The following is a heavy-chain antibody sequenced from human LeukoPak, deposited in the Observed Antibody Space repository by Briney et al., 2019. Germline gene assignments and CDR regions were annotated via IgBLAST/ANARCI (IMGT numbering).Heavy chain of an antibody. CDR3: ARYSYDFWSGDPPEYGMDV. V-gene: IGHV1-2*02. D-gene: IGHD3-3*01. CDR1: GYTFTGYY. J-gene: IGHJ6*02. Sequence: ASVKVSCKASGYTFTGYYMHWVRQAPGQGLEWMGWINPNSGGTNYAQKFQGRVTMTRDTSISTAYMELSRLRSDDTAVYYCARYSYDFWSGDPPEYGMDVWGQGTTVTVSS. CDR2: INPNSGGT.